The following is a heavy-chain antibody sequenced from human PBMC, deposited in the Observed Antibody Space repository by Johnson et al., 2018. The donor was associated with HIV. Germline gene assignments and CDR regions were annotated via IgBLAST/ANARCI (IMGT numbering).Heavy chain of an antibody. CDR1: GFTFSSYG. V-gene: IGHV3-33*01. CDR3: ARDRHGSGRPNAFDL. J-gene: IGHJ3*01. D-gene: IGHD3-10*01. Sequence: QVQLVESGGGVVQPGRSLRLSCAASGFTFSSYGMHWVRQAPGKGLEWVAVIWYDGSNKYYADSVKGRFTISRDNSKNTLYLQMNSPSPEDTGVYHCARDRHGSGRPNAFDLWGRGTKVTVPS. CDR2: IWYDGSNK.